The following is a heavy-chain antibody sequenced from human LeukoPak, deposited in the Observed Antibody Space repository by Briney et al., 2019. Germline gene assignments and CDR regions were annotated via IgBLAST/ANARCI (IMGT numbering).Heavy chain of an antibody. V-gene: IGHV1-69*13. J-gene: IGHJ6*02. Sequence: GASVKVSCKASGGTFSSYAISWVRQAPGQGLEWMGGIIPIFGTANYAQKFQGRVTITADESTSTAYMELSSLRSEDTAVYYCATAGLMGPTYFGLFVWGQGTTVTVSS. D-gene: IGHD2-8*01. CDR3: ATAGLMGPTYFGLFV. CDR2: IIPIFGTA. CDR1: GGTFSSYA.